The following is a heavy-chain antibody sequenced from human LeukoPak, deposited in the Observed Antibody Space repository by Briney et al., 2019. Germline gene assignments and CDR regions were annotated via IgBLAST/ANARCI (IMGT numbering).Heavy chain of an antibody. CDR2: IYHSGST. CDR3: ARAEITMIVRG. CDR1: GYSISSGYY. D-gene: IGHD3-22*01. J-gene: IGHJ4*02. Sequence: SETLSPTCTVSGYSISSGYYWGWIRQPPGKGLEWIGSIYHSGSTYYNPSLKSRVTISVDTSKNQFSLKLSSVTAADTAVYYYARAEITMIVRGWGQGTLVTVSS. V-gene: IGHV4-38-2*02.